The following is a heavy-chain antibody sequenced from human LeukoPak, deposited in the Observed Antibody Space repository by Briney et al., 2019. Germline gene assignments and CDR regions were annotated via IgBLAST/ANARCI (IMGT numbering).Heavy chain of an antibody. CDR3: TSGGTYYYDSSGYR. V-gene: IGHV3-49*03. CDR2: IRNKAYGGTA. J-gene: IGHJ4*02. Sequence: GGSLRLSCTASGFTFGDYAMSWFRQAPGKGLEWVDFIRNKAYGGTAEYAASVEGRFTISRDDSKSIAYLQMNSLKTEDTAVFYCTSGGTYYYDSSGYRWGQGTLVTVSS. CDR1: GFTFGDYA. D-gene: IGHD3-22*01.